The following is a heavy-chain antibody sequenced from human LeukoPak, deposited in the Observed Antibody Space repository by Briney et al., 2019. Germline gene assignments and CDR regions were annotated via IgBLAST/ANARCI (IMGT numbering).Heavy chain of an antibody. CDR1: GYTFTSYG. Sequence: ASVKVSCKASGYTFTSYGISWVRQAPGQGLEWMGWISAYNGNTNYAQKLQGRVTMTTDTSTSTAYMELRSLSSDDTAVYYCARDPGPITMVRGVIRIEKFDYWGQGTLVTVSS. D-gene: IGHD3-10*01. CDR3: ARDPGPITMVRGVIRIEKFDY. CDR2: ISAYNGNT. J-gene: IGHJ4*02. V-gene: IGHV1-18*01.